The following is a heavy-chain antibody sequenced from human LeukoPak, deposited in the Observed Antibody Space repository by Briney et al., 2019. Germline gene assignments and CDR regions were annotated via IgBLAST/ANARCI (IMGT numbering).Heavy chain of an antibody. CDR1: GYSFTSYC. D-gene: IGHD1-1*01. J-gene: IGHJ4*02. CDR2: IYPGDSDT. V-gene: IGHV5-51*01. CDR3: ASGTLSRYYFDY. Sequence: GEALKISCKGSGYSFTSYCIGWVRQMPGKGLERMGIIYPGDSDTRYSPSFQSHLTISSDNSINTPFLQWNSLKASDAAMYYCASGTLSRYYFDYWGQGTLVTVSS.